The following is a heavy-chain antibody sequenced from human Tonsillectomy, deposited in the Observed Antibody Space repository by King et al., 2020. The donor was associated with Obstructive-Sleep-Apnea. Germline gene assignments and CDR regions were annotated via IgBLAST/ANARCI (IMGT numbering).Heavy chain of an antibody. CDR1: GFTFSSYA. V-gene: IGHV3-64*01. CDR3: ARDTRYFDSRAFDY. Sequence: VQLVESGGGLVQPGGSLRLSCAASGFTFSSYAMHWVRQAPGKGLEYVSAISSNGGSTYYANSVKGRFTISRDNSKNTLYLQMGSLRAEDMAVYYCARDTRYFDSRAFDYWGQGTLVTVSS. CDR2: ISSNGGST. J-gene: IGHJ4*02. D-gene: IGHD3-9*01.